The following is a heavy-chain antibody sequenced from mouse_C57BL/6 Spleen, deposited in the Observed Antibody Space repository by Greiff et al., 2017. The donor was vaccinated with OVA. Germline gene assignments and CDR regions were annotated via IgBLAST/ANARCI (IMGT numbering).Heavy chain of an antibody. V-gene: IGHV5-4*01. CDR1: GFTFSSYA. Sequence: EVKLVESGGGLVKPGGSLKLSCAASGFTFSSYAMSWVRQTPEKRLEWVATISDGGSYTYYPDNVKGRFTISRDNAKNNLYLQLSHLKSEDTAMYYCGRDGTFDDWGQGTTLTVSS. CDR2: ISDGGSYT. CDR3: GRDGTFDD. J-gene: IGHJ2*01.